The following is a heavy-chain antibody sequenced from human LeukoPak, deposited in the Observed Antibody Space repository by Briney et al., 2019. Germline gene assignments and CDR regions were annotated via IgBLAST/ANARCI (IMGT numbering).Heavy chain of an antibody. CDR3: AKDPGYCSGGSCYGDLGYFDY. CDR1: GFTFSSYW. V-gene: IGHV3-74*01. J-gene: IGHJ4*02. CDR2: IASDGSST. D-gene: IGHD2-15*01. Sequence: PGGSLRLSCAASGFTFSSYWMNWVRQAPGKGLVWVSRIASDGSSTTYADSVKGRFTISRDNSKNTLYLQVNSLRAEDTAVYYCAKDPGYCSGGSCYGDLGYFDYWGQGTLVTVSS.